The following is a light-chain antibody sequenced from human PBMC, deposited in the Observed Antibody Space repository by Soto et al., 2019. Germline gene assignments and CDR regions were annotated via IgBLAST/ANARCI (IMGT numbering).Light chain of an antibody. CDR2: DAS. Sequence: EIVLTQSPATLSLSPGERATLSCRASQSVSRYLAWYQQKPGQAPRLLIYDASNRATGIPARFSGSGSGTEFTLTISSLEPEDFAVYYCQQRSNWPWTFGQGTKVDIK. CDR3: QQRSNWPWT. J-gene: IGKJ1*01. CDR1: QSVSRY. V-gene: IGKV3-11*01.